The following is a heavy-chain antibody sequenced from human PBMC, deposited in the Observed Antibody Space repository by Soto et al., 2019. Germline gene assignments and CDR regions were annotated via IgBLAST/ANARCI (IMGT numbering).Heavy chain of an antibody. V-gene: IGHV1-18*01. CDR3: ARRAPPLNV. J-gene: IGHJ6*02. CDR1: GYTFTSYG. CDR2: ISAYNGNT. Sequence: QVQLVQSGAEVKKPGASVKVSCKASGYTFTSYGISWVRQAPGQGLEWMGGISAYNGNTKYTQKLQGRVTMTTDISTSTAYMERRSLRYAATAVYYCARRAPPLNVWGQGTRFTAS.